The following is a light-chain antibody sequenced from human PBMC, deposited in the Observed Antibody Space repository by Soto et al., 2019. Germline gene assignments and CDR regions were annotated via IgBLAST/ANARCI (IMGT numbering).Light chain of an antibody. J-gene: IGLJ2*01. V-gene: IGLV2-14*01. CDR1: SSDVGAYNH. Sequence: QSALTQPASVSGSPGQSITISCTGTSSDVGAYNHVSWYQQHPGKAPKLMIYEVSNRPSGVSNRFSGSKSGNTASLTISGLQAEDEADYFCSSYTSSITRIFGGGTKLT. CDR2: EVS. CDR3: SSYTSSITRI.